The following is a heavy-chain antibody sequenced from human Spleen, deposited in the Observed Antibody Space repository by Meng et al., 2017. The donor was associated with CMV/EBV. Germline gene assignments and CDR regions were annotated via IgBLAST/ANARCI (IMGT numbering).Heavy chain of an antibody. Sequence: VSGGSISSSNLWTWVRQVPGKGLEWIGEIYHTGSTNYNPSLKSRVTISIDKAKNQLSLKMNSVTAADTAVYYCARDRVGNYSPPLRYWGQGTLVTVSS. CDR3: ARDRVGNYSPPLRY. CDR2: IYHTGST. D-gene: IGHD1-26*01. V-gene: IGHV4-4*02. J-gene: IGHJ4*02. CDR1: GGSISSSNL.